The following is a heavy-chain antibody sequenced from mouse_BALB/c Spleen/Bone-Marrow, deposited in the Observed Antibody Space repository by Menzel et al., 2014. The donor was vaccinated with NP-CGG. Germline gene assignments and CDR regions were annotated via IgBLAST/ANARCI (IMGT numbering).Heavy chain of an antibody. CDR1: GYTFTSYY. D-gene: IGHD2-1*01. CDR3: ARSYGNWFAY. J-gene: IGHJ3*01. V-gene: IGHV1S81*02. CDR2: INPSNGGT. Sequence: VKLVESGAELVKPGASVKLSCKASGYTFTSYYIYWVKQRPGQGLEWIGEINPSNGGTNFNEKFKSKATLTVDKSSSKAYMQLSRLTSEDSAVYYCARSYGNWFAYWGKGTLVTVAA.